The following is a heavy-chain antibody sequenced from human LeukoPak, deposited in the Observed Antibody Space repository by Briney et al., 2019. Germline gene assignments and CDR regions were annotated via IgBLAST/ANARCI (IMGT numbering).Heavy chain of an antibody. Sequence: SETLSLTCAVYGGSFSGYYWSWIRQPPGKGLEWIGEINHSGSTNYNPSLKSRVTISVDTSKNQFSLKLSSVTAADTAVYYCASTGKTGAFDIWGQGTMVTVSS. V-gene: IGHV4-34*01. CDR1: GGSFSGYY. D-gene: IGHD3-10*01. J-gene: IGHJ3*02. CDR3: ASTGKTGAFDI. CDR2: INHSGST.